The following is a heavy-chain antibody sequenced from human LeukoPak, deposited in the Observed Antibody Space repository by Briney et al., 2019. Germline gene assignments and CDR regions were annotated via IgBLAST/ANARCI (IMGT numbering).Heavy chain of an antibody. CDR2: IYSGGTP. D-gene: IGHD1-7*01. CDR1: GFTVTSTY. Sequence: EGSLRLSCAAFGFTVTSTYMSWVRRAPGKGLEWVSVIYSGGTPYYADSVKGRFTISRDTYKNTVYLQMNSLRAEDTAVYHCVRGGPFTGAISTPRASDYWGQGLLVTVSS. V-gene: IGHV3-66*01. CDR3: VRGGPFTGAISTPRASDY. J-gene: IGHJ4*02.